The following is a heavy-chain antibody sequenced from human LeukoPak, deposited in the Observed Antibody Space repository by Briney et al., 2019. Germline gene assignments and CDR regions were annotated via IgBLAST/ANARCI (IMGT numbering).Heavy chain of an antibody. Sequence: SETLSLTCTVSAGSISSYYWGWIRQPPGKGLEWVGSIYSSGNTNDNPSLKSRLTISVNTSKNQFSLKLTSVTAADTAMYYCARGGVVVQDAFDIWGQGTMVTVSS. CDR2: IYSSGNT. V-gene: IGHV4-59*08. CDR3: ARGGVVVQDAFDI. D-gene: IGHD1-1*01. CDR1: AGSISSYY. J-gene: IGHJ3*02.